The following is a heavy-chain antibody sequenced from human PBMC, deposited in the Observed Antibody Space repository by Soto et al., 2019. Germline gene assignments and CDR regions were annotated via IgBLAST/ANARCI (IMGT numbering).Heavy chain of an antibody. J-gene: IGHJ6*02. CDR2: ISSSGSTI. CDR3: AREWACSSTSCYYYYYYGMDV. D-gene: IGHD2-2*01. Sequence: GGSLRLSCAASGFTFSDYYMSWIRQAPGKGLEWVSYISSSGSTIYYADSVKGRFTISRDNAKNSLYLQMNSLRAEDTAVYYCAREWACSSTSCYYYYYYGMDVWGQGPRSPSP. CDR1: GFTFSDYY. V-gene: IGHV3-11*01.